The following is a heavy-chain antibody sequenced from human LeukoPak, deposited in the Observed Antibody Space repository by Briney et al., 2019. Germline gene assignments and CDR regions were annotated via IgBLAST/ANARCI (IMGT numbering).Heavy chain of an antibody. J-gene: IGHJ4*02. CDR1: GFTFSSYG. CDR2: ISYDGSNK. D-gene: IGHD3-10*01. V-gene: IGHV3-30*18. Sequence: PGGSLRLSCAASGFTFSSYGMHWVRQAPGKGLEWVAVISYDGSNKYYADSVKGRFTISRDNSKNTLYLQMNSLRAEDTAVYYCAKDFLPHISMVRGVTTLFDFWGQGTLVTVSS. CDR3: AKDFLPHISMVRGVTTLFDF.